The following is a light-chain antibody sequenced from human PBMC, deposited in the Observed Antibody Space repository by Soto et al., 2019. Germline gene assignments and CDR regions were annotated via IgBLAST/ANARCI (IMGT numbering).Light chain of an antibody. J-gene: IGLJ1*01. CDR2: DVS. CDR3: SSYTSSNTFV. V-gene: IGLV2-14*01. Sequence: QFLLAQPASVSGSPGQSSAISCPRTSSDVGRYNYVSWFQQHPGKAPKLMIYDVSNRPSGVSDRFSGSKSGNTASLTISGLQAEDEADYYCSSYTSSNTFVFGTGTKVTVL. CDR1: SSDVGRYNY.